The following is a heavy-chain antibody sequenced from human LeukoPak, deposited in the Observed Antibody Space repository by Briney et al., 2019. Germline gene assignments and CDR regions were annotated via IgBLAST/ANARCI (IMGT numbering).Heavy chain of an antibody. CDR1: GDSVSSNSAA. CDR2: TYYRSKWYY. Sequence: SQTHSLTCAISGDSVSSNSAAWNWIRQSPSRGLEWLGRTYYRSKWYYEYAISVKGRIHINPDTSKSQFSLHLNSVTPEDTAVYYCARGYSFDYWGQGTLVTVSS. D-gene: IGHD2-21*01. CDR3: ARGYSFDY. V-gene: IGHV6-1*01. J-gene: IGHJ4*02.